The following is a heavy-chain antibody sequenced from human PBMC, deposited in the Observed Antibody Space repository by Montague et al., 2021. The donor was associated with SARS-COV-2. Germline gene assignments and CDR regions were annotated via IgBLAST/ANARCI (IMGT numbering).Heavy chain of an antibody. CDR3: ARLGDGVVPAPILGVGPFYSYYYMDV. CDR1: GGSFSGYF. Sequence: SETLSLTCVVSGGSFSGYFWSWIRQPPGKGLEWIGEINHTGSTKHNPSLKSRVTISVDTSKNQFSLKVTSMTAADTAIYYCARLGDGVVPAPILGVGPFYSYYYMDVWGKGTTVTVSS. D-gene: IGHD2-2*02. V-gene: IGHV4-34*01. CDR2: INHTGST. J-gene: IGHJ6*03.